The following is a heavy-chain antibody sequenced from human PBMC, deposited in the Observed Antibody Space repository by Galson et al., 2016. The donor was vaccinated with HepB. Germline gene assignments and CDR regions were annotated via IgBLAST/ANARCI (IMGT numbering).Heavy chain of an antibody. CDR3: ARSGYYYGYDY. Sequence: LRLSCAASGFTLSSNWMNWVRQAPGKGLEWVANIKEDGSQKYYVDSVKGRFTISRDNAKNSLYLQMNSLRGEDTAVYYCARSGYYYGYDYGGQGTLVTVFS. V-gene: IGHV3-7*03. CDR2: IKEDGSQK. CDR1: GFTLSSNW. J-gene: IGHJ4*02. D-gene: IGHD3-16*01.